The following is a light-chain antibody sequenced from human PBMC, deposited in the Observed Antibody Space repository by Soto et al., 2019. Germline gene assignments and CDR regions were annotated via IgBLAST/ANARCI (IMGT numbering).Light chain of an antibody. V-gene: IGKV1-9*01. Sequence: DIQLTQSPSFLSASVGDRVTITCRASQGISSYLAWYQQKPGKAPKLLIYAASTLQSGVQSRFSGSGSGTEFTLTISSLKPEDFATYYCQQLNSYPRTFGQGTKVDIK. CDR3: QQLNSYPRT. J-gene: IGKJ1*01. CDR1: QGISSY. CDR2: AAS.